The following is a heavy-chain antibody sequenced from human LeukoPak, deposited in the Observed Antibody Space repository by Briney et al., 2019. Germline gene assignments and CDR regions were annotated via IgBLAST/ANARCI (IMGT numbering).Heavy chain of an antibody. J-gene: IGHJ6*03. CDR3: ARDTNSGWSYYYYYYMDV. CDR2: TYYRSKWYN. Sequence: SQTLSLTCAISGDSVSSNSAAWNWLRQSPSRGLEWLGRTYYRSKWYNDYAVSVKSRITINPDTSKNQFSLQLNSVTPEDTAVYYCARDTNSGWSYYYYYYMDVWGKGTTVTVSS. D-gene: IGHD6-19*01. CDR1: GDSVSSNSAA. V-gene: IGHV6-1*01.